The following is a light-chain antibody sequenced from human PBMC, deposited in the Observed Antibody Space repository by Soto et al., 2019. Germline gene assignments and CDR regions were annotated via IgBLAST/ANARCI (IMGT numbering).Light chain of an antibody. CDR1: QDIRSY. CDR3: QQLNNHPRT. CDR2: AAS. V-gene: IGKV1-9*01. Sequence: DLQLTQSPSFLSAAIGDRVTITCRASQDIRSYLAWYQQAPGKAPKLLIYAASTLQSGVPSRISGTGSGTEFTLTIGSLQPEDFGTYYCQQLNNHPRTFGQGTKLEIK. J-gene: IGKJ2*01.